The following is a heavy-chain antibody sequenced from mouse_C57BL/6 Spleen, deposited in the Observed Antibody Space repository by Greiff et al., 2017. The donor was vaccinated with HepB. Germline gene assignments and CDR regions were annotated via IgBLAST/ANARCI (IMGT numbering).Heavy chain of an antibody. Sequence: EVQGVESGGGLVKPGGSLKLSCAASGFTFSSYAMSWVRQTPEKRLEWVATISDGGSYTYYPDNVNGRFTISRDNAKNNLYLQMSNLKSEDTAMYYCASNLYGSSYLAWFAYWGKGTLVTVSA. J-gene: IGHJ3*01. CDR2: ISDGGSYT. CDR1: GFTFSSYA. CDR3: ASNLYGSSYLAWFAY. V-gene: IGHV5-4*01. D-gene: IGHD1-1*01.